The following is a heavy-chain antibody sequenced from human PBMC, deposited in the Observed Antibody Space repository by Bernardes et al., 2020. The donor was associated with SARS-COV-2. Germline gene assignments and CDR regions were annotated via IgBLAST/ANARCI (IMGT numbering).Heavy chain of an antibody. CDR2: INHSGST. CDR3: ARGIRGSGKSYYYYYMDV. J-gene: IGHJ6*03. Sequence: SETLSLTCAVYGGSFSGYYWSWIRQPPGKGLEWIGEINHSGSTNYNPSLKSRVTISVDTSKNQFSLKLSSVTAADTAVYYCARGIRGSGKSYYYYYMDVWGKWTTVTVSS. V-gene: IGHV4-34*01. D-gene: IGHD6-25*01. CDR1: GGSFSGYY.